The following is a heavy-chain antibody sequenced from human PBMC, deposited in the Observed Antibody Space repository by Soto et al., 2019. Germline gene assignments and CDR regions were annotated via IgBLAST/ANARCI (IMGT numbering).Heavy chain of an antibody. D-gene: IGHD3-22*01. CDR1: GYSFTSYW. Sequence: GESLKISCKGSGYSFTSYWIGWVRQMPGKGLEWMGIIYPGDSDTRYSPSFQGQVTISADKSISTAYLQWSSLKASDTAMYYCARSADYDSSGYYQPSYYYYYGMDVWGQGTTVTVSS. CDR2: IYPGDSDT. J-gene: IGHJ6*02. V-gene: IGHV5-51*01. CDR3: ARSADYDSSGYYQPSYYYYYGMDV.